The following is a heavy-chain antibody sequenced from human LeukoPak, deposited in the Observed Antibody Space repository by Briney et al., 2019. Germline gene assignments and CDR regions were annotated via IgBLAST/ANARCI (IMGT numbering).Heavy chain of an antibody. CDR2: IYYTGTT. D-gene: IGHD2-21*02. Sequence: PSETLSLTCTVSSGSISSHYWSWIRQSPERGLEWIGFIYYTGTTRYNPSLRGRVTMSVDSSRNHFSLKLTSMTAADTALYYCARLLNNDNAGDPDTFDMWGQGTMVTASS. J-gene: IGHJ3*02. CDR1: SGSISSHY. CDR3: ARLLNNDNAGDPDTFDM. V-gene: IGHV4-59*11.